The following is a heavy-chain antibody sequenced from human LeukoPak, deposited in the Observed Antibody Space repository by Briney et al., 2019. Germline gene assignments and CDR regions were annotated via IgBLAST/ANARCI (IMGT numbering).Heavy chain of an antibody. CDR2: INTDTGNP. CDR1: RYTFTSYA. J-gene: IGHJ4*02. V-gene: IGHV7-4-1*02. CDR3: ARTTVAGTILYYFDN. Sequence: GASVKVSCKASRYTFTSYAMNWVRQAPGQGLEWMGWINTDTGNPTYAQGFTGRFVFSLATSVSTAYLQISSLKPEDTAVYYCARTTVAGTILYYFDNWGQGTLVTVSS. D-gene: IGHD6-19*01.